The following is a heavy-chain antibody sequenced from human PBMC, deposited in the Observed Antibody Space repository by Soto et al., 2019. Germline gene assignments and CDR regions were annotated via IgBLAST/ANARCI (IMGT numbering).Heavy chain of an antibody. D-gene: IGHD2-8*01. V-gene: IGHV3-30-3*01. CDR1: GFTFSSYA. CDR2: ISYDGSNK. Sequence: WGSLRLSGAASGFTFSSYAMHWVRQAPGKGLEWVAVISYDGSNKYYADSVKGRFTISRDNSKNTLYLQMNSLRAEDTAVYYCARDSCTNGVCYTFDYWGQGTLVTVSS. J-gene: IGHJ4*02. CDR3: ARDSCTNGVCYTFDY.